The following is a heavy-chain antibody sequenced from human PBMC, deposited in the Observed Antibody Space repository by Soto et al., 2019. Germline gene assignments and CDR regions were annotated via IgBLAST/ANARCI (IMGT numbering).Heavy chain of an antibody. Sequence: VGSLRLSCAASGFTFSNYGMHWVRQAPGKGLEWVAIIWHDGNNKYYADSVRGRFITSRDNSKNRLYLQMNSLRAEDTAVYYCASDLVGASDSYGLDVWGQGTPVTVSS. D-gene: IGHD1-26*01. CDR2: IWHDGNNK. CDR1: GFTFSNYG. V-gene: IGHV3-33*01. J-gene: IGHJ6*02. CDR3: ASDLVGASDSYGLDV.